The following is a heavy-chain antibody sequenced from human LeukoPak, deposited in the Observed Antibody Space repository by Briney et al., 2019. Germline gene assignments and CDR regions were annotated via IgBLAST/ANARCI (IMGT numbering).Heavy chain of an antibody. D-gene: IGHD3-16*01. Sequence: PSETLSLTCTVSGGSISSYYWSWIRQPPGKGLEWIGYIYYSGSTNYNPSLKSRVTISVDTSKNQFSLKLSSVTAADTAVYYCARDRLGGGDYWGQGTLVTVSS. CDR3: ARDRLGGGDY. J-gene: IGHJ4*02. CDR1: GGSISSYY. CDR2: IYYSGST. V-gene: IGHV4-59*01.